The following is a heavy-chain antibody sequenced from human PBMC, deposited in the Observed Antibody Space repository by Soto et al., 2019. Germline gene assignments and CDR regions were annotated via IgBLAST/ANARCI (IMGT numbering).Heavy chain of an antibody. D-gene: IGHD6-13*01. Sequence: SETLSLTCTVSGGSISSSSYYWGWIRQPPGKGLEWIGSIYYSGSTYYNPSLKSRVTISVDTSKNQFSLKLSSVTAADTAVYYCARQKLAAGTLPHIDYWGQGTLVTVSS. CDR2: IYYSGST. V-gene: IGHV4-39*01. CDR3: ARQKLAAGTLPHIDY. CDR1: GGSISSSSYY. J-gene: IGHJ4*02.